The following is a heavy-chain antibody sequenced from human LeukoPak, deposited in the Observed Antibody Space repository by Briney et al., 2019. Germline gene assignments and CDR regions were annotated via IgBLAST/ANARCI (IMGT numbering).Heavy chain of an antibody. CDR2: ITGNGVGT. CDR1: GFTLGSFA. D-gene: IGHD6-13*01. J-gene: IGHJ4*02. V-gene: IGHV3-64D*06. CDR3: AKDSYSSSWYYFDY. Sequence: GGSLRLSCSAPGFTLGSFAMHWVRQAPGKGLEYVSAITGNGVGTYYADSAKGRFTISRDNSKNTLYLQMSSLRTEDTAVYYCAKDSYSSSWYYFDYWGQGTLVTVSS.